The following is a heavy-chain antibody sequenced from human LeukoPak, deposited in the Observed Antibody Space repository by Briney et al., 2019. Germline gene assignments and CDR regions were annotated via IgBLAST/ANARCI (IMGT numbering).Heavy chain of an antibody. CDR1: GYSFRSYG. J-gene: IGHJ4*02. CDR2: INTYNGDT. D-gene: IGHD3/OR15-3a*01. V-gene: IGHV1-18*01. CDR3: ARDGSGTCNDY. Sequence: GASVKVSCKASGYSFRSYGFSWVLQDPGQGLQWMVWINTYNGDTNYAHKLRGSVTVTTDTSTSTAYMALRCLRSDDTAVYYCARDGSGTCNDYWGQGTLVTVSS.